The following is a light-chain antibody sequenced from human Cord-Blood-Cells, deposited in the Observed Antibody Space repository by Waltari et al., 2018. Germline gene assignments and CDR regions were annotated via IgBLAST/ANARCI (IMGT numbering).Light chain of an antibody. Sequence: QSALTQPPSASGSRGQQVTISCTGTSSDGGGLNYVFWYQQHPCKAPNLMIYEVNKRTSWVPDRFSSSKSGNTASLTVSVLQDKDEADYYCSSYAGSNNLVFGGGTKLTGL. CDR3: SSYAGSNNLV. J-gene: IGLJ3*02. CDR1: SSDGGGLNY. V-gene: IGLV2-8*01. CDR2: EVN.